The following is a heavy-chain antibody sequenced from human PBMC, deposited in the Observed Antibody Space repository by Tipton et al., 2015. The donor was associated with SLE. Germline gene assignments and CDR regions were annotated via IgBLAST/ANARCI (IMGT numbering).Heavy chain of an antibody. J-gene: IGHJ5*02. V-gene: IGHV3-23*01. CDR2: ISGSGGST. Sequence: SLRLSCAASGFTFSSYAMSWVRQAPGKGLEWVSAISGSGGSTYYADSVKGRFTISRDNSKNTLYLQMNSLRAEDTAVYYCARVRGSGMGWFDPWGQGTLVTVSS. D-gene: IGHD1-26*01. CDR1: GFTFSSYA. CDR3: ARVRGSGMGWFDP.